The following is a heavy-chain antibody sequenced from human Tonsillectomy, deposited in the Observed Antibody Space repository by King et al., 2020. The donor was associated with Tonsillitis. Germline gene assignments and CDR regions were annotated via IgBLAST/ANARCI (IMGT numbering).Heavy chain of an antibody. D-gene: IGHD4-17*01. CDR1: GFTFSSYA. Sequence: QLVQSGGGVVQPGGSLRLSCAASGFTFSSYALHWVRQAPGKGLEWVAVISYDGSNKYYADSVKGRFTISRDNSKNRLYLQMNSLRAADTAMFYCARGHHHAYGGTFDYWGQGTLFSASS. CDR2: ISYDGSNK. J-gene: IGHJ4*02. V-gene: IGHV3-30-3*01. CDR3: ARGHHHAYGGTFDY.